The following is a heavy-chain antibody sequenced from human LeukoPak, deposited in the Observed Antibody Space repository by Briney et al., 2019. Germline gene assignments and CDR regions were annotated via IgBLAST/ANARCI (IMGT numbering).Heavy chain of an antibody. D-gene: IGHD6-13*01. CDR1: GGSIGSNNYY. CDR2: IYYSGST. V-gene: IGHV4-39*07. J-gene: IGHJ5*02. CDR3: AKIHPGYSSSWYSFDP. Sequence: SETLSLTCTVSGGSIGSNNYYWGWIRQPPEKGLEWIGSIYYSGSTYYNPSLKSRVTISVDTSKNQFSLKLSSVTAADTAVYYCAKIHPGYSSSWYSFDPWGQGTLVTVSS.